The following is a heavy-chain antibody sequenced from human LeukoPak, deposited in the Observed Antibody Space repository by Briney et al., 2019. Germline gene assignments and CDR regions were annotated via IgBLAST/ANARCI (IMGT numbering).Heavy chain of an antibody. V-gene: IGHV4-4*07. CDR2: IYTNGST. CDR3: ARLDCGGDCYSRYFVQH. CDR1: GGSISSYY. Sequence: SETLSLTCTVSGGSISSYYWSWIRQPAGKGLEWIGRIYTNGSTNYNPSLKSRVTMSVDTSKNQFSLKLSSVTAADTAVYYCARLDCGGDCYSRYFVQHWGQGTLVTVSS. J-gene: IGHJ1*01. D-gene: IGHD2-21*02.